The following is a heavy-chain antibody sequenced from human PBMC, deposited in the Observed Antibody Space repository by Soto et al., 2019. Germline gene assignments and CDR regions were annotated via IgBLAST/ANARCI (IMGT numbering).Heavy chain of an antibody. CDR2: IIPIFGTA. CDR3: ERGFDSSGYFVHYFDY. J-gene: IGHJ4*02. CDR1: GGTFSSYA. D-gene: IGHD3-22*01. Sequence: QVQLVQSGAEVKKPGSSVKVSCKASGGTFSSYAISWVRQAPGQGLEWMGGIIPIFGTANYAQKFQVRVTITAGESTSTAYMELSSLRSEDTAVYYCERGFDSSGYFVHYFDYWGQGTLVTVSS. V-gene: IGHV1-69*01.